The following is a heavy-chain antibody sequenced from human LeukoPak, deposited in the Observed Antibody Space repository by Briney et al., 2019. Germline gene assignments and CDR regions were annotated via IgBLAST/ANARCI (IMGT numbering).Heavy chain of an antibody. D-gene: IGHD4-23*01. CDR3: ARAKFTYNGGGLSMDV. CDR1: VGFNRHYY. V-gene: IGHV4-59*01. J-gene: IGHJ6*02. CDR2: IYYSGST. Sequence: PSETLSLTRTFCVGFNRHYYWSGLRQPPGKGLEGVGHIYYSGSTNYNPSLKSRVPISVDTSKNQFSLKLSSVTAADTAVYYCARAKFTYNGGGLSMDVWGQGTTVTVSS.